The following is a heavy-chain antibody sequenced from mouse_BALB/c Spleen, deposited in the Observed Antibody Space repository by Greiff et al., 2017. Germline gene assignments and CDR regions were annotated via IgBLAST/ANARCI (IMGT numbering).Heavy chain of an antibody. CDR2: IRSKSNNYAT. CDR3: VRHEGWLNAMDY. Sequence: EVKLMESGGGLVQPKGSLKLSCAASGFTFNTYAMNWVRQAPGKGLEWVARIRSKSNNYATYYADSVKDRFTISRDDSQSMLYLQMNNLKTEDTAMYYCVRHEGWLNAMDYWGQGTSVTVSS. D-gene: IGHD2-3*01. J-gene: IGHJ4*01. V-gene: IGHV10-1*02. CDR1: GFTFNTYA.